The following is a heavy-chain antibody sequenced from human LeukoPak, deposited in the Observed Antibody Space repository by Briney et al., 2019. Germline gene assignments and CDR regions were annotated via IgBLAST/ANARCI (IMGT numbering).Heavy chain of an antibody. CDR2: INHSGST. V-gene: IGHV4-34*01. CDR1: GGSFSGYY. D-gene: IGHD2-15*01. J-gene: IGHJ2*01. CDR3: ARGRSSDWYFDL. Sequence: PSETLSLTCAVYGGSFSGYYWSWIRQPPGKGLEWIGEINHSGSTNYNPSLKSRVTISLDTSKNQFSLKLSSVTAADTAVYYCARGRSSDWYFDLWGRGTLVTVSS.